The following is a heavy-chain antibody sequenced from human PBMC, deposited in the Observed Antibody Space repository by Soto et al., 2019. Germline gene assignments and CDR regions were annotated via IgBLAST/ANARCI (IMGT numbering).Heavy chain of an antibody. J-gene: IGHJ4*02. CDR3: AKHITMIVVVPTWFDY. CDR1: GFTFSSYA. V-gene: IGHV3-23*01. Sequence: AGGSLRLSCAASGFTFSSYAMSWVRQAPGKGLEWVSAISGSGGSTYYADSVKGRFTISRDNSKNTLYLQMNSLRGEDTAVYYCAKHITMIVVVPTWFDYWGQGTLVTVSS. D-gene: IGHD3-22*01. CDR2: ISGSGGST.